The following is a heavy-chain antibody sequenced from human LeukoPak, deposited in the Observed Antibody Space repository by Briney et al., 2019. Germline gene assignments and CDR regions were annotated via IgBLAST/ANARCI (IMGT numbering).Heavy chain of an antibody. CDR3: ARSYSSSRGTFDY. CDR2: IKNDGSEK. J-gene: IGHJ4*02. Sequence: GGSLRLSCAASGFTFSSYWMSWVRRAAGKGLEGVANIKNDGSEKYYAASVRGRFSFSRDNAKNSLYLQMNSLRAEDTAVYYCARSYSSSRGTFDYWGQGTLVTVSS. V-gene: IGHV3-7*04. D-gene: IGHD6-6*01. CDR1: GFTFSSYW.